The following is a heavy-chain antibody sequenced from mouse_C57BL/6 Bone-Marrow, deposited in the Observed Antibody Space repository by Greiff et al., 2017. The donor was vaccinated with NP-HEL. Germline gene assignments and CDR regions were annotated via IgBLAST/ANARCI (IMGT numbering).Heavy chain of an antibody. CDR1: GFTFSSYA. CDR3: ARDRKGIITTVVVPSWYFDV. CDR2: ISDGGSYT. D-gene: IGHD1-1*01. V-gene: IGHV5-4*01. Sequence: EVKLMESGGGLVKPGGSLKLSCAASGFTFSSYAMSWVRQTPEKRLEWVATISDGGSYTYYLDNVKGRFTNSRDNAKNNLYLQMSHLKSEDTAMYYCARDRKGIITTVVVPSWYFDVWGTGTTVTVSS. J-gene: IGHJ1*03.